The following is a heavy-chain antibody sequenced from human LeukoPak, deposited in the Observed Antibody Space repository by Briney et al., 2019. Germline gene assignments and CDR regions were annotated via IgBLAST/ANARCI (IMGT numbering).Heavy chain of an antibody. Sequence: PSETLSLTCTVSGGSISSYYWSWIRQPPGKGLEWIGYIYYSGSTNYNPSLKSRVTISVDTSKNQFSLKLSSVAAADTAVYYCARARPGDDYVWGSYRDMYYFDYWGQETLVTVSS. CDR3: ARARPGDDYVWGSYRDMYYFDY. CDR1: GGSISSYY. CDR2: IYYSGST. J-gene: IGHJ4*02. V-gene: IGHV4-59*01. D-gene: IGHD3-16*02.